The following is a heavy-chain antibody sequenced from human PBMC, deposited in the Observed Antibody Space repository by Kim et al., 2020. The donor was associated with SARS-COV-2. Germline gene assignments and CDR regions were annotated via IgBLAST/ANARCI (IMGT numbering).Heavy chain of an antibody. CDR3: AKDLVGATVYYYYGMDV. CDR2: ISYDGSNK. V-gene: IGHV3-30*18. Sequence: GGSLRLSCAASGFTFSSYGMHWVRQAPGKGLEWVAVISYDGSNKYYADSVKGRFTISRDNSKNTLYLQMNSLRAEDTAVYYCAKDLVGATVYYYYGMDVWGQGTTVTVSS. CDR1: GFTFSSYG. D-gene: IGHD1-26*01. J-gene: IGHJ6*02.